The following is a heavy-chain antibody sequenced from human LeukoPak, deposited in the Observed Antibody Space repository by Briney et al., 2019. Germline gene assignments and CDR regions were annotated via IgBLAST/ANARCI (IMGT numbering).Heavy chain of an antibody. D-gene: IGHD3-22*01. CDR1: GFTFDDYA. CDR3: AKDKNYDSSGLQFDY. J-gene: IGHJ4*02. CDR2: ISWNSDNI. Sequence: PGRSLRLSCAASGFTFDDYAMGWVRHAPGKGMEWDSGISWNSDNIVYADSVKGRFTISRDNAKNSLYLQMNSLRAEDMALYYCAKDKNYDSSGLQFDYWGQGTLVTVSS. V-gene: IGHV3-9*03.